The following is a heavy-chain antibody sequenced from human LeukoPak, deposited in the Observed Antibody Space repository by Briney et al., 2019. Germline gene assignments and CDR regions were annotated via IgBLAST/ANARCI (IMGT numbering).Heavy chain of an antibody. CDR3: AKGPYSSGSFDH. Sequence: GGSLRLSCTASGFTFSSYAMSWVRQAPGKGLEWVSSITGSGGNTYYADSVKGRFTISRDNSKNTLYLQMSSLRVEDTAVFFCAKGPYSSGSFDHWGQGTLVTVSS. J-gene: IGHJ5*02. D-gene: IGHD6-19*01. CDR1: GFTFSSYA. V-gene: IGHV3-23*01. CDR2: ITGSGGNT.